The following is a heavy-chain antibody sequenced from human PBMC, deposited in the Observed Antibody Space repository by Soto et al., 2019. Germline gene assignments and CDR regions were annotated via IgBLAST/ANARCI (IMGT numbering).Heavy chain of an antibody. V-gene: IGHV4-4*07. J-gene: IGHJ5*02. D-gene: IGHD5-18*01. Sequence: SSETLSLTCTVSGGSISSYYWSWIRQPAGKGLEWIGRIYTSGSTNYNPSLKSRVTMSVDTSKNQFSLKLSSVTAADTAVYYCATDRPHSDRGYSYGYYDNWFDPWGQGTLVTVSS. CDR1: GGSISSYY. CDR3: ATDRPHSDRGYSYGYYDNWFDP. CDR2: IYTSGST.